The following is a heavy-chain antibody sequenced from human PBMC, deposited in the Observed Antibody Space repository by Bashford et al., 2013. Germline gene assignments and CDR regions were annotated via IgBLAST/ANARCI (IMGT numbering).Heavy chain of an antibody. V-gene: IGHV3-9*01. CDR3: AKGGLVASAGTGAEYFHH. CDR2: LSWNSGSI. J-gene: IGHJ1*01. CDR1: GFTFDDYA. D-gene: IGHD6-13*01. Sequence: SLRLSCAASGFTFDDYAIHWVRQAPGKGLEWVSGLSWNSGSIAYADSVKGRFTISRDNAKNSLNLQMNSLRAEDTAFYYCAKGGLVASAGTGAEYFHHWGQGTLVTVSS.